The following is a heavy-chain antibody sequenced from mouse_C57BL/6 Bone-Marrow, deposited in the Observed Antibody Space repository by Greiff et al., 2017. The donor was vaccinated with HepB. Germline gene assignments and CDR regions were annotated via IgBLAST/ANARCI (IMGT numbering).Heavy chain of an antibody. J-gene: IGHJ2*01. D-gene: IGHD4-1*01. CDR1: GYTFTDYN. V-gene: IGHV1-18*01. CDR3: ARRILVANPYYFDY. Sequence: VQLQQSGPELVKPGASVKIPCKASGYTFTDYNMDWVKQSHGKSLEWIGDINPNNGGTIYNQKFKGKATLTVDKSSSTAYMELRSLTSEDTAVYYCARRILVANPYYFDYWGQGTTLTVSS. CDR2: INPNNGGT.